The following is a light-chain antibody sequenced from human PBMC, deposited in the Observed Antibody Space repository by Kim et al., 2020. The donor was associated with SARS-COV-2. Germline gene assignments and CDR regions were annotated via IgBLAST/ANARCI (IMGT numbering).Light chain of an antibody. V-gene: IGLV1-40*01. CDR3: QSYDRSLTVV. CDR2: GNN. J-gene: IGLJ2*01. CDR1: SSNIGADYD. Sequence: GQRVNISGTGSSSNIGADYDVQWYQHLPGTAPKLLIYGNNKRPSGVPDRFSGSKSGTSASLAITGLQAVDEADYYCQSYDRSLTVVFGGGTQLTVL.